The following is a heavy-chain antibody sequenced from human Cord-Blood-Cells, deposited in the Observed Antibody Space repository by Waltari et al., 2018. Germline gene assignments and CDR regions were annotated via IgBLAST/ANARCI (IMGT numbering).Heavy chain of an antibody. D-gene: IGHD3-16*02. CDR1: GYTLTELS. CDR2: FDPEDGET. J-gene: IGHJ4*02. V-gene: IGHV1-24*01. CDR3: ATALGMITFGGVIVRAPFDY. Sequence: QVQLVQSGAEVKNPGASVKVSCKVSGYTLTELSMHWLRHAPGNGRVWMGGFDPEDGETIYAQKFQGRVTMTEDTSTDTAYMELSSLRSEDTAVYYCATALGMITFGGVIVRAPFDYWGQGTLVIVSS.